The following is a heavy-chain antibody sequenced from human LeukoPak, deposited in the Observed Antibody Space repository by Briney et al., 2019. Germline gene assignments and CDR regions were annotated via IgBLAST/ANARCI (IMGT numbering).Heavy chain of an antibody. V-gene: IGHV3-30*02. CDR2: RRGDGSRK. CDR1: GFTFSDSG. J-gene: IGHJ4*02. Sequence: GGSLRLSCAASGFTFSDSGMHWVRQAPGKGLEWVGVRRGDGSRKYYGDSVKGRFTIARDNSKNTLYPHMETLRANDPAVYYCTKDRKYDFWSGYDYWGQGTLVTVSS. CDR3: TKDRKYDFWSGYDY. D-gene: IGHD3-3*01.